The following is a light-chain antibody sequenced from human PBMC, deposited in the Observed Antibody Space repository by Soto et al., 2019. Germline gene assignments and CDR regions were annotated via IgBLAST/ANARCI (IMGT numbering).Light chain of an antibody. V-gene: IGKV1-5*01. Sequence: DIQMTQSPSTLSASVGDRVTITCRASQSISSWLAWYQQKPGKAPKLLIYDASSLESGVPSRFSGSGSGTEFTLTISSLQPDDFATYYCQLYNSGGTFGPGTKVDIK. J-gene: IGKJ3*01. CDR2: DAS. CDR1: QSISSW. CDR3: QLYNSGGT.